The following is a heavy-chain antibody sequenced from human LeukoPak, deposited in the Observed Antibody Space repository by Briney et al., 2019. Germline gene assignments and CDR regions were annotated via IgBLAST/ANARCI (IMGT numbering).Heavy chain of an antibody. CDR3: ATDLDIAVAGTIFDY. D-gene: IGHD6-19*01. V-gene: IGHV1-24*01. CDR2: FDPEDGET. J-gene: IGHJ4*02. Sequence: ASVKVTCKVSGYTLTELSMHWVRRAPGKGLEWMGGFDPEDGETIYAQKFQGRVTMTEDTSTDTAYMELSSLRSEDTAVYYCATDLDIAVAGTIFDYWGQGTLVTVSS. CDR1: GYTLTELS.